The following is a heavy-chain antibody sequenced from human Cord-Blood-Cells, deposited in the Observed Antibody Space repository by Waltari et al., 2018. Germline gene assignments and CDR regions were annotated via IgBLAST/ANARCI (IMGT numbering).Heavy chain of an antibody. J-gene: IGHJ6*02. CDR3: ARGGGYYYDSSGYYYYYGMDV. Sequence: QVQLQQWGAGLLKPSETLSLTCAVYGGSFSGYYWSWIRQPPGKGLEWIGEINQSGSTTDNPSLKSRVTISVDTSKNQFSLKLSSVTAADTAVYYCARGGGYYYDSSGYYYYYGMDVWGQGTTVTVSS. V-gene: IGHV4-34*01. D-gene: IGHD3-22*01. CDR2: INQSGST. CDR1: GGSFSGYY.